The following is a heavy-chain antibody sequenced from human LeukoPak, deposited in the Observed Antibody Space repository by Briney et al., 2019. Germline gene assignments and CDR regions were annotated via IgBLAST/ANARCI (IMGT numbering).Heavy chain of an antibody. V-gene: IGHV4-39*01. J-gene: IGHJ3*02. CDR1: GGSISSSSYY. CDR2: IYYSGST. Sequence: SETLSLTCTVSGGSISSSSYYWGWIRQPPGKGLEWIGSIYYSGSTYYNPSLKSRVTISVDTSKNQFSLKLSSVTAADTAVYYCARGRYYYGSGSPSDAFDIWGQGTMVTVSS. CDR3: ARGRYYYGSGSPSDAFDI. D-gene: IGHD3-10*01.